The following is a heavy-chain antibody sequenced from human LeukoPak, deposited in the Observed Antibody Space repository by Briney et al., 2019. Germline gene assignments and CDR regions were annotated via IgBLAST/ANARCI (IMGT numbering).Heavy chain of an antibody. J-gene: IGHJ4*02. Sequence: SVKVSCKASGGTFSSYAISWVRQAPGQGLEWMGRIIPIFGTANYAQKFQGRVTITTDESTSTAYMELSSLRSEDTAVYYCAKTSSSQVRSFDYWGQGTLVTVSS. CDR1: GGTFSSYA. CDR3: AKTSSSQVRSFDY. CDR2: IIPIFGTA. V-gene: IGHV1-69*05. D-gene: IGHD6-6*01.